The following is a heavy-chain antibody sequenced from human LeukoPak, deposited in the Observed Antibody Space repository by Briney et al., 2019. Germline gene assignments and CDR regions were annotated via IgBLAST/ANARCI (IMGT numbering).Heavy chain of an antibody. CDR2: ISSSSSYI. CDR1: GFTFSSYS. V-gene: IGHV3-21*01. J-gene: IGHJ4*02. CDR3: ARAATPYYDSSGYPKPYDY. D-gene: IGHD3-22*01. Sequence: GGSLRLSCAASGFTFSSYSMNWVRQAPGKGLEWVSSISSSSSYIYYAASVKGRFTISRDNAKNSLYLQMNRLRAEDTAVYYCARAATPYYDSSGYPKPYDYWGQGTLVTVSS.